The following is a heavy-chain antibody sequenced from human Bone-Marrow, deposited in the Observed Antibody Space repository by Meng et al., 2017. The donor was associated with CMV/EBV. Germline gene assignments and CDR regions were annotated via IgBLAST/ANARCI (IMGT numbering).Heavy chain of an antibody. CDR1: GFTFSEQY. D-gene: IGHD6-6*01. V-gene: IGHV3-72*01. Sequence: GGSLRICCAASGFTFSEQYMDWFRQAPGRGLEWVGRSANKPNDYTTDYAASVKGRFSISRDELKNSVDLQMNSLKSDDTAVYYCIGGNWQLAAVEVWGEGTLVTVSS. CDR2: SANKPNDYTT. J-gene: IGHJ1*01. CDR3: IGGNWQLAAVEV.